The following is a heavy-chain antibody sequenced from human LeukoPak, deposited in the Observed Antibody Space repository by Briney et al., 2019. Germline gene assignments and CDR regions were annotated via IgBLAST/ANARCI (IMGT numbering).Heavy chain of an antibody. J-gene: IGHJ4*02. CDR2: IYYSGST. V-gene: IGHV4-31*03. D-gene: IGHD3-3*01. Sequence: SETLSPTCTVSGGSISSGGYYWSWIRQHPGKGLEWIGYIYYSGSTYYNPSLKSRVTISVDTSKNQFSLKLSSVTAADTAVYYCARARQNYDFWSGYYVDYWGQGTLVTVSS. CDR1: GGSISSGGYY. CDR3: ARARQNYDFWSGYYVDY.